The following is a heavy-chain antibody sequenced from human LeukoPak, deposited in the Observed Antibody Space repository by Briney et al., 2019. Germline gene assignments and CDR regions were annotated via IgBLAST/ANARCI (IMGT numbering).Heavy chain of an antibody. CDR1: GFTFDNYA. CDR2: IAWNSGNT. CDR3: AKDMNSYGSGSSYNPWGPFDS. J-gene: IGHJ4*02. Sequence: RPGRSLRLSCAASGFTFDNYAMHWVRQAPGKGLEWDSGIAWNSGNTGFADSVKGRFTISRDNAENSLYLQMNSLTPEDTAFYLCAKDMNSYGSGSSYNPWGPFDSWGQGTLVTVSS. V-gene: IGHV3-9*01. D-gene: IGHD3-10*01.